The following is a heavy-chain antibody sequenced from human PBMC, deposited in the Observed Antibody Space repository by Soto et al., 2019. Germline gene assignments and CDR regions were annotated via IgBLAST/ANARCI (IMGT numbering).Heavy chain of an antibody. Sequence: QLQLQESGPGLLKPSETLSLTCIVSGGSISSSTPYYWAWIRQPPGKGLEWIGSINYRGTAYYTTSLTSRLTMSVDTSKNQFSLSVNSVTAADTAVYYCARLSYCYSDGWIFDSWGQGTLVTVSS. J-gene: IGHJ4*02. D-gene: IGHD2-21*01. CDR1: GGSISSSTPYY. CDR3: ARLSYCYSDGWIFDS. V-gene: IGHV4-39*01. CDR2: INYRGTA.